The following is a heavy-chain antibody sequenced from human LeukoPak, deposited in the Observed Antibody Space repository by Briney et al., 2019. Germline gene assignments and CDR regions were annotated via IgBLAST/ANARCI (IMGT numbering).Heavy chain of an antibody. CDR1: GYTFTSYD. V-gene: IGHV1-8*01. Sequence: ASVKVSCKASGYTFTSYDINWVRQATGQGLEWMGWMNPNSGNTGYAQKFQGRVTMTRNTSISTAYMELSSLRSEDTAVYYCYSPLWFGLDGQDYWGQGTLVTVSS. CDR3: YSPLWFGLDGQDY. D-gene: IGHD3-10*01. J-gene: IGHJ4*02. CDR2: MNPNSGNT.